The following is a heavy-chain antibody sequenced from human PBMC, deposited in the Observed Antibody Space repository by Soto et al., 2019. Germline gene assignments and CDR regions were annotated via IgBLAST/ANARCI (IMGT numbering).Heavy chain of an antibody. CDR3: AKVLSKNYYYPFDF. V-gene: IGHV3-23*01. CDR1: GFTFSDYA. D-gene: IGHD3-10*01. CDR2: ISGGSSVT. J-gene: IGHJ4*02. Sequence: PGGSLRLSCTASGFTFSDYAMTWVRQAPGKGLEGVSTISGGSSVTYYGDSVKGRFTISRDNAKKTLFLQLNRLSAEDTATYYCAKVLSKNYYYPFDFWGQGTQVTVSS.